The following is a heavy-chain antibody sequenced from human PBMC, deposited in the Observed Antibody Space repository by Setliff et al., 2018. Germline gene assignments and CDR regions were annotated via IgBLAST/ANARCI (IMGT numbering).Heavy chain of an antibody. CDR2: INHSGST. D-gene: IGHD6-13*01. Sequence: PSETLSLTCAIYGGSFSGYYWSWIRQPPGKGLEWIGEINHSGSTNYNPSLKSRVTISVDTSKNQFSLKLSSVTAADTAVYYCARAGMGYWGQGTLVTVSS. CDR3: ARAGMGY. V-gene: IGHV4-34*01. CDR1: GGSFSGYY. J-gene: IGHJ4*02.